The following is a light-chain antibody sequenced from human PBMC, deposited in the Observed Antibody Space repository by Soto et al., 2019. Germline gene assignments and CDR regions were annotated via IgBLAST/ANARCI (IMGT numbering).Light chain of an antibody. Sequence: IVMTQSPGTLSVSPGQSAILSCRASQSVSSNLAWYPQRPGQAPRILIYSASTRDSDIPDRFSGGGSETEFNLTVDSLQTEDFGVYYCQRYNVWPQTCGQGPKVELK. CDR3: QRYNVWPQT. CDR2: SAS. CDR1: QSVSSN. V-gene: IGKV3-15*01. J-gene: IGKJ1*01.